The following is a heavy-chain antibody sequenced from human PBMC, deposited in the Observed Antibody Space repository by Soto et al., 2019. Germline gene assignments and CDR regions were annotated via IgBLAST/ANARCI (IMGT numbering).Heavy chain of an antibody. V-gene: IGHV3-7*01. CDR1: GFTFSNYW. CDR2: MKQVGSEK. Sequence: EVQLVESGGGLVQPGESLRLSCSASGFTFSNYWMSWVRQTPGKGLEWVANMKQVGSEKYFVDSVQGRFTISRDNAKKSLYLQMNSLRADDSAVYYCARYSSYYDFSSGYFTGSKGFLDYWGQGTLVTVPS. CDR3: ARYSSYYDFSSGYFTGSKGFLDY. J-gene: IGHJ4*02. D-gene: IGHD3-3*01.